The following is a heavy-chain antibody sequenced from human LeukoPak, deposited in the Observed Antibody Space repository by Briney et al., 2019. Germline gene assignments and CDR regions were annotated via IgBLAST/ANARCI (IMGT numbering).Heavy chain of an antibody. CDR1: GFTFSSYY. Sequence: GGSLRLSCAVSGFTFSSYYMHWVRQAPGKGLVWVSRIDDGGSSTTYADSVKGRFTISRDNAKNTLYLQMDNLRAEDTAVYYCARASPANGDYVDLDYWGWEPWSPSPQ. V-gene: IGHV3-74*01. D-gene: IGHD4-17*01. CDR3: ARASPANGDYVDLDY. J-gene: IGHJ4*02. CDR2: IDDGGSST.